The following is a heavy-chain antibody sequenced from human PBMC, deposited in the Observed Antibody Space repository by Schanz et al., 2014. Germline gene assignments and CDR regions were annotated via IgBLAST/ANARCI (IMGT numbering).Heavy chain of an antibody. Sequence: EVQLLESGGGLMQPGGSLRLSCAASGFIFGSSVMAWVRQAPGKGLEWVSAISGSGGSTYYADSVKGRFTISRDNSKNTLYLQMNSLRAEDTAVYYCAKGRFGELSAFDIWGQGTMVTVSS. V-gene: IGHV3-23*01. CDR3: AKGRFGELSAFDI. J-gene: IGHJ3*02. CDR1: GFIFGSSV. CDR2: ISGSGGST. D-gene: IGHD3-10*01.